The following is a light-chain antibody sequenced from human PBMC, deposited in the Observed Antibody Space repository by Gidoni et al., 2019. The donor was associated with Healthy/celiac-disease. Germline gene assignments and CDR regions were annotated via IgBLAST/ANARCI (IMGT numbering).Light chain of an antibody. J-gene: IGKJ1*01. CDR1: QSVLYSSNNNNY. CDR2: WAS. Sequence: DIVMTQSPDSLAVSLGERATLNCKASQSVLYSSNNNNYLAWYQQKPGQPPKLLIYWASTRESGVPDRFSGSGSWTDFTLTISSLQAEDVAVYYCQQYYSTPWTFGQGTKVEIK. V-gene: IGKV4-1*01. CDR3: QQYYSTPWT.